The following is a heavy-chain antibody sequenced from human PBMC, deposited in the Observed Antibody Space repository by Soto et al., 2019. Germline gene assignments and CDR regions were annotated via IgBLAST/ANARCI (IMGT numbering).Heavy chain of an antibody. CDR1: GGSISSSSYH. V-gene: IGHV4-39*01. CDR2: IYYSGST. CDR3: ARSSGLHRIVGATSWFDP. Sequence: SETLSLTCTVSGGSISSSSYHWGWIRQPPGKGLEWIGSIYYSGSTYYNPSLKSRVTISVDTSKNQFSLKLSSVTAADTAVYYCARSSGLHRIVGATSWFDPWGQGTLITVSS. J-gene: IGHJ5*02. D-gene: IGHD1-26*01.